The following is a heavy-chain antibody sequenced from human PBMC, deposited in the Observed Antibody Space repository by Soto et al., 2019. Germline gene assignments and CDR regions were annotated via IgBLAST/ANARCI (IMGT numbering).Heavy chain of an antibody. Sequence: GGSLRLSCAASGLPFSSYAVSWVRQAPGKGLEWVSGISSSGGSTYYADSVKGRFTISRDNSKNTLFLQMNSLRAEDTAVYYCAKVMITFGGSRYGLDVWGQGTTVTVSS. V-gene: IGHV3-23*01. CDR1: GLPFSSYA. CDR3: AKVMITFGGSRYGLDV. D-gene: IGHD3-16*01. CDR2: ISSSGGST. J-gene: IGHJ6*02.